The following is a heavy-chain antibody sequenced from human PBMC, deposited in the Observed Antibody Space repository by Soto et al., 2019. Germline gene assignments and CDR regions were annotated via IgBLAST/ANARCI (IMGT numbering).Heavy chain of an antibody. CDR2: IKTDGSII. V-gene: IGHV3-74*01. J-gene: IGHJ2*01. CDR3: ARVGQGAWYFDL. CDR1: GFSFSSYW. Sequence: EVQLVESGGGLVQPGGSLRLSCAASGFSFSSYWMHWVSQAPGKGLVWVSRIKTDGSIITYADSVKGRFTISRDNAKNTLYLLMNTLSAEDTAVYYCARVGQGAWYFDLWGRGTLVTVSS. D-gene: IGHD1-26*01.